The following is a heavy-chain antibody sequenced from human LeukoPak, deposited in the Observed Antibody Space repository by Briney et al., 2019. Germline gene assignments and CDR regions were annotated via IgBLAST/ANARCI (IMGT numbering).Heavy chain of an antibody. Sequence: GGSLRLSCAPSGFTFSSYEMNWVRQAPGKGREWVSYISSSGSTIYYADSVKGRFTISRDNAKNSLYLQMNSLRAEDTAVYYCAELGITMIGGVWGKGTTVTIPS. J-gene: IGHJ6*04. CDR3: AELGITMIGGV. V-gene: IGHV3-48*03. D-gene: IGHD3-10*02. CDR2: ISSSGSTI. CDR1: GFTFSSYE.